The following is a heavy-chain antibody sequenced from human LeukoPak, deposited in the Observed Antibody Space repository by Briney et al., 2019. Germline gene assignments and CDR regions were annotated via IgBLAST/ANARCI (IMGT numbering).Heavy chain of an antibody. CDR2: ISGNGGAT. CDR1: GFTFTSYA. Sequence: GGSLRLSCAASGFTFTSYAMSWVRQAPGKGLEWVSAISGNGGATYYADSAKGRFTISRDNSKNTLHLQMNSLRAEETALYYCAKATTAIVVDNFFDYWGQGTLVSVSS. CDR3: AKATTAIVVDNFFDY. D-gene: IGHD3-22*01. V-gene: IGHV3-23*01. J-gene: IGHJ4*02.